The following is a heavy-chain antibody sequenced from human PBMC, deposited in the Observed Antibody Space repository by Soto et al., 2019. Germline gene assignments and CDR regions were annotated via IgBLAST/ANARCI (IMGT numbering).Heavy chain of an antibody. J-gene: IGHJ4*02. CDR2: ISAYNGNT. D-gene: IGHD4-17*01. Sequence: ASVKVSCKASGYTFTSYGISWVRQAPGQGLEWMGWISAYNGNTNYAQKLQGRVTMTTDTSTSTAYMELRSLRSDDTAVYYCASFRLDYGDLNYWGQGTLVTSPQ. V-gene: IGHV1-18*04. CDR1: GYTFTSYG. CDR3: ASFRLDYGDLNY.